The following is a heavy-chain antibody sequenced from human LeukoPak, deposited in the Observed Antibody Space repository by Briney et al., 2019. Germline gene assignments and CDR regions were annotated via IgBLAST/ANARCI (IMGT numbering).Heavy chain of an antibody. CDR2: INHSGST. J-gene: IGHJ4*02. D-gene: IGHD1-26*01. CDR1: GGSFSGYY. CDR3: AGWSGSYVDY. Sequence: SETLSLTCAVYGGSFSGYYWSWIRQPPGKGLEWIGEINHSGSTNYNPSLKSRVTISVDTSKNQFSLKLGSVTAADTAVYYCAGWSGSYVDYWGQGTLVTVSS. V-gene: IGHV4-34*01.